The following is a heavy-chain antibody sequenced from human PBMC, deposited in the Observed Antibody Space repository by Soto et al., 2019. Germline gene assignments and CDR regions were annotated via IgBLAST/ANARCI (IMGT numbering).Heavy chain of an antibody. CDR3: ARFDDSSGYNFDY. CDR1: GGSLTSGSYY. CDR2: IYYSGST. D-gene: IGHD3-22*01. Sequence: SETLSLTCTVSGGSLTSGSYYWSWIRQPTGKGLEWIGNIYYSGSTNYNPSLKSRVTISVDTSKNQFSLKLSSVTAADTAVYYCARFDDSSGYNFDYWGQGTLVTVSS. V-gene: IGHV4-61*01. J-gene: IGHJ4*02.